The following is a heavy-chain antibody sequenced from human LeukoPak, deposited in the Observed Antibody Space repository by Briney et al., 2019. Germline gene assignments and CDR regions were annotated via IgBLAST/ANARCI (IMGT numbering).Heavy chain of an antibody. CDR3: ARRRKDLNWFDP. CDR1: GGSINTNPNY. J-gene: IGHJ5*02. Sequence: SETLSLTCTVSGGSINTNPNYWGWIRRPPGKGLEWIALINYSGRTFYNPSLESRVTISVDMSKNQFSLRLNPVTAADTAVYYCARRRKDLNWFDPWGQGTLVTVSS. V-gene: IGHV4-39*01. CDR2: INYSGRT.